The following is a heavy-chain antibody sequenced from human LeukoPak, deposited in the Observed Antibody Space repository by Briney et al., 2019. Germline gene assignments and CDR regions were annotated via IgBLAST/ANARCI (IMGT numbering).Heavy chain of an antibody. CDR1: GFTFTTYA. CDR2: ISGSGGST. D-gene: IGHD5-24*01. CDR3: AKGRGWLQFFDY. Sequence: GGSLRLSCAASGFTFTTYAMNWVRQAPGKGQEWVSTISGSGGSTFYADSVKGRFTISRDNSKNTLYLQMNSLRAEDTAVYYCAKGRGWLQFFDYWGQGTLVTVSS. J-gene: IGHJ4*02. V-gene: IGHV3-23*01.